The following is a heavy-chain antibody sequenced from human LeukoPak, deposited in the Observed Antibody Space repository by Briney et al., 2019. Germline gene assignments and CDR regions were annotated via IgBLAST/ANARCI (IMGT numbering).Heavy chain of an antibody. CDR3: ASSYPGGVVVGATSLVGGY. V-gene: IGHV1-18*01. J-gene: IGHJ4*02. Sequence: ASVKVSCKASGYTFTSYGISWVRQAPGQGLEWMGWISAYNGNTNYAQKLQGRVTMSTDTSTSTAYMELRSLRSDDTAVYYCASSYPGGVVVGATSLVGGYWGQGTLVTVSS. D-gene: IGHD1-26*01. CDR2: ISAYNGNT. CDR1: GYTFTSYG.